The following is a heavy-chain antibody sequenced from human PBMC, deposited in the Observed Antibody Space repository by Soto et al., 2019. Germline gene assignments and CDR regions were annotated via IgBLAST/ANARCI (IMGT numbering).Heavy chain of an antibody. CDR3: ARSYWDYSFFDY. V-gene: IGHV4-59*11. CDR1: SAYIYNHN. Sequence: PSETLSLTCTISSAYIYNHNWTWIRQPPGKGLEWLGYMYSSGTPDYNPSLASRITMSRDTNTNHFSLRLTSVTAADTAVYFCARSYWDYSFFDYWSQGIQVTVSS. CDR2: MYSSGTP. D-gene: IGHD3-10*01. J-gene: IGHJ4*03.